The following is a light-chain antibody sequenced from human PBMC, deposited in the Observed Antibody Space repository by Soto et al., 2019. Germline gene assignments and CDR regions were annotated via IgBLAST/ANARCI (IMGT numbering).Light chain of an antibody. CDR1: QNISSY. Sequence: DIQKTQSPSSLSASVRDIVTITCRASQNISSYLNWYQQKPGKAPKLLIYAASSLQSGVPSRFSGSGSGTDFTLTISSLQPEDFATYYCQQSYSTPPFGGGTKVEIK. V-gene: IGKV1-39*01. CDR2: AAS. CDR3: QQSYSTPP. J-gene: IGKJ4*01.